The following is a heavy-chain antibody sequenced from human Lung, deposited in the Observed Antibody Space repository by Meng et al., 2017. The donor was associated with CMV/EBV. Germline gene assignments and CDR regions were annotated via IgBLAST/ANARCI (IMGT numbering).Heavy chain of an antibody. J-gene: IGHJ6*02. D-gene: IGHD6-19*01. V-gene: IGHV3-21*01. CDR3: ASLRYSSGWLYYYYGMDV. CDR1: GFTFSSYS. Sequence: GGSLRLXCAASGFTFSSYSMNWVRQAPGKGLEWVSSISSSSYIYYADSVKGRFTISRDNAKNSLYLQMNSLRAEDTAVYYCASLRYSSGWLYYYYGMDVWGQGTTVTVSS. CDR2: ISSSSYI.